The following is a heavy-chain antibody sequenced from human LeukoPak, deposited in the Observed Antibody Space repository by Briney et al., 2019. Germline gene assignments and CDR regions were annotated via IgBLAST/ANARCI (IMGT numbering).Heavy chain of an antibody. Sequence: GGSLRLSCAASGFTFSSYAMSWVRQAPGKGLEWVSDISGGGGSTYYADSVKGRFTISRDNSKNTLYLQMNSLRAEDTAVYYCAKGYDSSGYPATAFDYWGQGTLVTVSS. CDR2: ISGGGGST. V-gene: IGHV3-23*01. D-gene: IGHD3-22*01. J-gene: IGHJ4*02. CDR3: AKGYDSSGYPATAFDY. CDR1: GFTFSSYA.